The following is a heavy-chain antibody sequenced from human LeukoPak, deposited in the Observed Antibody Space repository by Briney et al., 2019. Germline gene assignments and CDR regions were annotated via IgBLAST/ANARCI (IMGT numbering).Heavy chain of an antibody. V-gene: IGHV3-23*01. J-gene: IGHJ5*02. CDR2: ISGSGDNT. CDR3: AKGGLVHRFDP. CDR1: GFPLSSYA. Sequence: GGSLRLSCAASGFPLSSYAMSWVRQAPGKGLEWVSGISGSGDNTYYADSVKGRFTISRDNSKNTLYLQMNSLRADDTAVYYCAKGGLVHRFDPWGQGTLVTVSS.